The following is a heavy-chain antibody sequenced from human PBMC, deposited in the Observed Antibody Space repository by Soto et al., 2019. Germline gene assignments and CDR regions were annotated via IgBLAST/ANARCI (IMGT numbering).Heavy chain of an antibody. J-gene: IGHJ4*02. Sequence: SETLSLTCTVSGGSISSSYWSWVRQPPGKGLEYIGYVYYSGSTNYNPSLKSRLTMSLDTSKNQFSLKLSSVTAADTAVYYCARRYGASFDYWGQGTLVTVSS. CDR1: GGSISSSY. V-gene: IGHV4-59*01. D-gene: IGHD4-17*01. CDR2: VYYSGST. CDR3: ARRYGASFDY.